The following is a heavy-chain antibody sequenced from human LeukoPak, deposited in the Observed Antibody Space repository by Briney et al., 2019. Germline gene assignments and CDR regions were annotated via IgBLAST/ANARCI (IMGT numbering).Heavy chain of an antibody. CDR1: GGSVSRYF. D-gene: IGHD5-18*01. J-gene: IGHJ5*02. V-gene: IGHV4-4*09. CDR2: IYADGRT. Sequence: SETLSLTCTVSGGSVSRYFWRWVRQPPGKGLQWIGHIYADGRTKYNPSLKSRVTISVDTSKNQFSLKLSSVTAADTAVYYCARRHSYARFDPWGQGTLVTVSS. CDR3: ARRHSYARFDP.